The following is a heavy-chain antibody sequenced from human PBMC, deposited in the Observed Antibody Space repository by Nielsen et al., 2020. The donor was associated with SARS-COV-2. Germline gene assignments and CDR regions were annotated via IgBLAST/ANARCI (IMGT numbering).Heavy chain of an antibody. D-gene: IGHD6-13*01. V-gene: IGHV3-30*02. CDR1: GFTFSSYG. Sequence: GGSLRLSCAASGFTFSSYGVHWVRQAPGKGLEWVAFIRYDGSNKYYADSVKGRFTISRDNSKNTLYLQMNSLRAEDTAVYYCAKDKYSSSWSDYWGQGTLVTVSS. J-gene: IGHJ4*02. CDR2: IRYDGSNK. CDR3: AKDKYSSSWSDY.